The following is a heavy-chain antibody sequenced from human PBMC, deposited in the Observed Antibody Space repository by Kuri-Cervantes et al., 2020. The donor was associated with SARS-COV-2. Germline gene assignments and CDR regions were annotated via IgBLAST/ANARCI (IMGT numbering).Heavy chain of an antibody. V-gene: IGHV3-21*01. CDR2: ISSSSSYI. J-gene: IGHJ4*02. CDR3: ERGREWFGELLYPVYFDY. Sequence: GESLKISCAASGFTFSSYEMNLVRQAPGKGLEWVSSISSSSSYIYYADSVKGRFTISRDNAKNSLYLQMNSLRAEDTAVYYCERGREWFGELLYPVYFDYWGQGTLVTVSS. CDR1: GFTFSSYE. D-gene: IGHD3-10*01.